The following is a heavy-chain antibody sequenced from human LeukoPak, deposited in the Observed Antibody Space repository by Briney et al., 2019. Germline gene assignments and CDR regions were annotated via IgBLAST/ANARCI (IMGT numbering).Heavy chain of an antibody. CDR2: INPSGGST. V-gene: IGHV1-46*01. CDR3: ARNLWFGESSDAFDM. CDR1: GYTFTSYY. Sequence: ASVKVSCKASGYTFTSYYMHWVRQAPGQGLEWMGIINPSGGSTSYAQKFQGRVTMTRDMPTSTVYMELSSLRSEDTAVYYCARNLWFGESSDAFDMWGQGTMVTVSS. J-gene: IGHJ3*02. D-gene: IGHD3-10*01.